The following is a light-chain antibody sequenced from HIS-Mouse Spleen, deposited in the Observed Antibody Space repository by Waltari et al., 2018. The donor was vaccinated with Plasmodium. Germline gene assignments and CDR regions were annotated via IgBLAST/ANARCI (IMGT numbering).Light chain of an antibody. CDR3: AAWDDSLNGVV. Sequence: QSVLTQPPSASGTPGQRVTISCSGSISSIGSNTVNWYQQLPGTAPKLLIYGTNQRPYGVPDRFSGSKSGTSASLAISGLQSEDEADYYCAAWDDSLNGVVFAGGTKLTVL. CDR1: ISSIGSNT. CDR2: GTN. J-gene: IGLJ2*01. V-gene: IGLV1-44*01.